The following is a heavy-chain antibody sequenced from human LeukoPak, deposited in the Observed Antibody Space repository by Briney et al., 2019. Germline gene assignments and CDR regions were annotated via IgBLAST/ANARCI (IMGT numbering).Heavy chain of an antibody. Sequence: SETLSLTCTVSGGSISSSSYYWGWIRQPPGKGLEWIGSIYYSGSTYYNPSLKSRVTISVDTSKNQFSLKLSSVTAADTAVYYCAGGTGTSPGETEDYWGQGTLVTVSS. CDR1: GGSISSSSYY. CDR3: AGGTGTSPGETEDY. CDR2: IYYSGST. V-gene: IGHV4-39*07. J-gene: IGHJ4*02. D-gene: IGHD1-1*01.